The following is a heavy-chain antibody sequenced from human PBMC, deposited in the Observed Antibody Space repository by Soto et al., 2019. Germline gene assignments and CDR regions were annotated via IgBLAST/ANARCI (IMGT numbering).Heavy chain of an antibody. V-gene: IGHV1-8*01. J-gene: IGHJ4*02. CDR2: MNPNSGNT. CDR1: GYTFTSYD. D-gene: IGHD5-18*01. CDR3: ARERSYGLDY. Sequence: ASVKVSCKASGYTFTSYDINWVRQATGQGLEWMGWMNPNSGNTVYAQKFQGRVTMTRNTSISTAYMELSSLRSEDTAVYYCARERSYGLDYWGQGTLVTVAS.